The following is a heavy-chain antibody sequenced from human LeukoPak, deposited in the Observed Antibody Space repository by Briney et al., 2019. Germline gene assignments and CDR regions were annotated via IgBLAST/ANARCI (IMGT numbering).Heavy chain of an antibody. CDR3: AKDSSIVVVPAATSYDY. CDR2: ISGSGGST. D-gene: IGHD2-2*01. J-gene: IGHJ4*02. CDR1: GFTFSSYA. Sequence: GGSLRLSCAASGFTFSSYAMSWVRQAPGKGLEWVSAISGSGGSTYYADSVKGRFTISRDNSKNTLYLQMNSLRAEDTVVYYCAKDSSIVVVPAATSYDYWGQGTLVTVSS. V-gene: IGHV3-23*01.